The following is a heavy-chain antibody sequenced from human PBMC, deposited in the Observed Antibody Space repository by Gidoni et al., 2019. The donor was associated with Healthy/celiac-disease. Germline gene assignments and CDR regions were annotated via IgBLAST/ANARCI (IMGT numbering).Heavy chain of an antibody. CDR3: AHYDWDDAFDI. CDR1: GGAFSGYY. J-gene: IGHJ3*02. D-gene: IGHD3-22*01. V-gene: IGHV4-34*01. CDR2: INHSGST. Sequence: QVQLQQWGAGLSKPSATLSLTCAVYGGAFSGYYWSWIRQPPGKGLEWIGEINHSGSTNYNPSLKSRVTISVDTTKNQFSLKLSSVTAADTAVYYCAHYDWDDAFDIWGQGTMVTVSS.